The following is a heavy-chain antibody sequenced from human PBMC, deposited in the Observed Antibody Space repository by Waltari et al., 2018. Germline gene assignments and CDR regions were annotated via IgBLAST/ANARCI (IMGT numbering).Heavy chain of an antibody. Sequence: QVQLVESGGGVVQPGRSLRLSCAASGFTFSSCGMPWVRQAPGKGLEWVAVIWYDGSNKYYADSVKGRFTISRDNSKNTLYLQMNSLRAEDTAVYYCAKEEGNWNDDDAFDIWGQGTMVTVSS. D-gene: IGHD1-1*01. CDR1: GFTFSSCG. V-gene: IGHV3-33*06. CDR2: IWYDGSNK. J-gene: IGHJ3*02. CDR3: AKEEGNWNDDDAFDI.